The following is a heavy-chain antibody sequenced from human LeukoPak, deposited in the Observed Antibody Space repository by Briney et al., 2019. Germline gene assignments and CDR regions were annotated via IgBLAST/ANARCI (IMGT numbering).Heavy chain of an antibody. Sequence: GASVKVSCKASGYTFTSYAMNWVRQAPGQGLEWMGWINTNTGNPTYAQGFTGRFVFSLDTSVSTAYLQISSLKAEDTAVYYCARDYADIVVVVAADNWFDPWGQGTLVTVSS. V-gene: IGHV7-4-1*02. CDR3: ARDYADIVVVVAADNWFDP. CDR2: INTNTGNP. J-gene: IGHJ5*02. D-gene: IGHD2-15*01. CDR1: GYTFTSYA.